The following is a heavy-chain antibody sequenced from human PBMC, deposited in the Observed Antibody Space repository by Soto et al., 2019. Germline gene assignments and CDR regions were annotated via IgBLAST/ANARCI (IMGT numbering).Heavy chain of an antibody. Sequence: QVQLVQSGAEVKKPGSSVKVSCKASGGTFSSYTISWVRQAPGQGLEWMGRIIPILGIANYAQKFQGRVTITADKSTSTAYMELSSLRSEDTAVYYCAREPHRGYRYCEFDYWGQGTLVTVSS. CDR1: GGTFSSYT. CDR2: IIPILGIA. D-gene: IGHD5-18*01. J-gene: IGHJ4*02. CDR3: AREPHRGYRYCEFDY. V-gene: IGHV1-69*08.